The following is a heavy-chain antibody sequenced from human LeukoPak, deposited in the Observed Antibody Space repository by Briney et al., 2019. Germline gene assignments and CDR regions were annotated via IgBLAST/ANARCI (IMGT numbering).Heavy chain of an antibody. J-gene: IGHJ4*02. D-gene: IGHD1/OR15-1a*01. CDR2: INHSGST. CDR1: GGSFSGYY. Sequence: SETLSLTCAVYGGSFSGYYWSWIRQPPGKGLEWIGEINHSGSTNYNPSLESRVTISVDTSKNQFSLKLSSVTAADTAVYYCARARNWNKYYFDYWGQETLVTVSS. V-gene: IGHV4-34*01. CDR3: ARARNWNKYYFDY.